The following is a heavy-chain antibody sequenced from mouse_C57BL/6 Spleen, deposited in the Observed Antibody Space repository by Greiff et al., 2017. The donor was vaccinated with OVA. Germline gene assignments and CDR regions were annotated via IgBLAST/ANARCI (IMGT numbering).Heavy chain of an antibody. D-gene: IGHD4-1*01. Sequence: EVKVVESGGGLVKPGGSLKLSCAASGFTFSDYGMHWVRQAPEKGLEWVAYISSGSSTIYYADTVKGRFTISRDNAKNTLFLQMTSLRSEDTAMYYCARELGPSWFAYWGQGTLVTVSA. CDR1: GFTFSDYG. CDR2: ISSGSSTI. CDR3: ARELGPSWFAY. J-gene: IGHJ3*01. V-gene: IGHV5-17*01.